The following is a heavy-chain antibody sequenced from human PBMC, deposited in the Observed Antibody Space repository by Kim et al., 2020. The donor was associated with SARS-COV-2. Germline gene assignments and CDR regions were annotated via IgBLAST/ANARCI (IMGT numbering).Heavy chain of an antibody. CDR3: ARDLYYGSGSVILNY. D-gene: IGHD3-10*01. Sequence: DYVKGRFTISSDNSKNTLYLQMNSLRAEDTAVYYCARDLYYGSGSVILNYWGQGTLVTASS. V-gene: IGHV3-30*07. J-gene: IGHJ4*02.